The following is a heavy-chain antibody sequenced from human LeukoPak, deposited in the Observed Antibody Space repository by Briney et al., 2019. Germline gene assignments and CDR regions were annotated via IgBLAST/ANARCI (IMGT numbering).Heavy chain of an antibody. Sequence: GGSLRLSCAASGFTFSTYAMSWVRQAPGKGLEWVSGISGSGRGGSTYYADSVKGRFTISRDNSKNTLSLQMNSLRAEDTALYYCVKSIGAAGNAWGQGTLVTVSS. J-gene: IGHJ5*02. V-gene: IGHV3-23*01. CDR3: VKSIGAAGNA. CDR2: ISGSGRGGST. D-gene: IGHD6-13*01. CDR1: GFTFSTYA.